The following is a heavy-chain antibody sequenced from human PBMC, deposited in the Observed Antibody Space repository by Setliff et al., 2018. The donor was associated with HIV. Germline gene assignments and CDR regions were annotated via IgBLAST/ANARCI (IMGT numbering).Heavy chain of an antibody. J-gene: IGHJ5*02. CDR1: GDSISSSTYY. D-gene: IGHD3-3*01. CDR2: IFYSGTT. Sequence: KTSETLSLTCTVSGDSISSSTYYWGWIRQPPGKGLEWIGSIFYSGTTYYNPSLKSRVTISVDTSKNQFSLNLSSVTAADTAVYYCARGGVSPFDPWGQGTLVTVSS. V-gene: IGHV4-39*01. CDR3: ARGGVSPFDP.